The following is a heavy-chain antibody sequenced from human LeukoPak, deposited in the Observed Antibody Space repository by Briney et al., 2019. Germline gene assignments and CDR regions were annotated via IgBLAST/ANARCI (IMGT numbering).Heavy chain of an antibody. CDR2: ISYDGSNK. CDR1: GFTFSSYA. CDR3: ARGRGRVDV. J-gene: IGHJ6*02. V-gene: IGHV3-30-3*01. D-gene: IGHD3-10*01. Sequence: GRSLRLSCAASGFTFSSYAMHWVRQAPGKGLEWVAVISYDGSNKYYADSVKGRFTISRDNSKNTLYLQMNSLRAEDTAVYYCARGRGRVDVWGQGTTVTVSS.